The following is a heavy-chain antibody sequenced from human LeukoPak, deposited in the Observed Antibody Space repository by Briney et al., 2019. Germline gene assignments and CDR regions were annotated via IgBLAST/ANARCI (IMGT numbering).Heavy chain of an antibody. Sequence: SVKVSCKASGGTFSSYAISWVRQAPGQGLEWMGRIIPILNIADYAQKFQGRVTITVDKSTTTAYMEMSSLRFEDTAVYYCARKYCSRGNCYYDYWGQGILVTVSS. J-gene: IGHJ4*02. CDR3: ARKYCSRGNCYYDY. D-gene: IGHD2-15*01. CDR1: GGTFSSYA. V-gene: IGHV1-69*04. CDR2: IIPILNIA.